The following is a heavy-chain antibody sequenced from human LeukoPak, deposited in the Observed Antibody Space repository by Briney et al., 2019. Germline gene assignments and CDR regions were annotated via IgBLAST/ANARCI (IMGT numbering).Heavy chain of an antibody. CDR2: IRQDESER. D-gene: IGHD3-22*01. J-gene: IGHJ6*03. CDR1: GFSFSSYW. V-gene: IGHV3-7*03. CDR3: AKAPMIVVVPYYYHMDV. Sequence: GGSLRLSCEGSGFSFSSYWMTWVRQLPGKGPEWVANIRQDESERYFADSVKGRFTISRDNAKKSVYLHMSSLRAEDTAVYYCAKAPMIVVVPYYYHMDVWGKGTTVIVSS.